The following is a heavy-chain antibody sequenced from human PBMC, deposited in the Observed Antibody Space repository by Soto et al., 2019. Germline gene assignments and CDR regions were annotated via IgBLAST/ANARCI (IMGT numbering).Heavy chain of an antibody. CDR1: GGSISSGDYY. CDR2: IYYSGST. Sequence: QVQLQESGPGLVKPSQTLSLTCTVSGGSISSGDYYWSWIRQPPGKGLEWIGYIYYSGSTYYNPSLKSRVTMSVDTSKNQFALKLSSVTAADTAVYYCARSMLEIDYGDYRVFDYWGQGTLVTVSS. V-gene: IGHV4-30-4*01. CDR3: ARSMLEIDYGDYRVFDY. D-gene: IGHD4-17*01. J-gene: IGHJ4*02.